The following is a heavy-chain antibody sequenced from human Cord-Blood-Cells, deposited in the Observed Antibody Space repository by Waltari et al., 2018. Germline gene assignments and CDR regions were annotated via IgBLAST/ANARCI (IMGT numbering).Heavy chain of an antibody. V-gene: IGHV3-7*01. CDR3: AYSSSS. J-gene: IGHJ5*02. D-gene: IGHD6-6*01. Sequence: YWMSWVRQAPGKGLEWVANIKQDGSEKYYVDSVKGRFTISRDNAKNSLYLQMNSLRAEDTAVYYCAYSSSSWGQGTLVTVSS. CDR1: YW. CDR2: IKQDGSEK.